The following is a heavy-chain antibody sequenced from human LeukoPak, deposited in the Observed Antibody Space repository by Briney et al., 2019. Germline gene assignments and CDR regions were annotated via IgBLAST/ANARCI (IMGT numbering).Heavy chain of an antibody. CDR3: VRAGELGRYFDY. V-gene: IGHV5-51*01. Sequence: GESLKISCKGSGYSFSSYWIGWVRQIPGKGLEWVGIIHPSDSDTRYSPSFQGQVTISADKSISTAYLQWSSLMASDTAMYYCVRAGELGRYFDYWGQGTLVTVSS. J-gene: IGHJ4*02. CDR1: GYSFSSYW. CDR2: IHPSDSDT. D-gene: IGHD6-13*01.